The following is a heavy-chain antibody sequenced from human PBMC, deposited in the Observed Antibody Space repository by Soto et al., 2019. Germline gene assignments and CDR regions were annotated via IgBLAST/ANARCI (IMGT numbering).Heavy chain of an antibody. CDR3: ARTFDYYGMDV. Sequence: PSETLSLTCAVSGYSIASGYYWAFIRQSPGKGLEWIGSIYHAGSVYYNPSLNSRVAGSLDTSKNHFSLKLTSVTAADTAVYYCARTFDYYGMDVWGQGTTVTVSS. V-gene: IGHV4-38-2*01. CDR1: GYSIASGYY. J-gene: IGHJ6*02. CDR2: IYHAGSV.